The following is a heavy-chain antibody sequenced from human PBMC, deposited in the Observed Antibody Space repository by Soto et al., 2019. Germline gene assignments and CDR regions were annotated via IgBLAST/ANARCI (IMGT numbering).Heavy chain of an antibody. J-gene: IGHJ4*02. CDR1: GFTFSTYA. CDR2: ISGSGGST. CDR3: ARLSPYGSGSFSDY. Sequence: GGSLRLSCAASGFTFSTYAMNWVRQAPGKGLEWVSAISGSGGSTYYASSVKGRFTMSRDNSKNTLYLQMNSLRAEDTAVYYCARLSPYGSGSFSDYWGQGTLVTVSS. D-gene: IGHD3-10*01. V-gene: IGHV3-23*01.